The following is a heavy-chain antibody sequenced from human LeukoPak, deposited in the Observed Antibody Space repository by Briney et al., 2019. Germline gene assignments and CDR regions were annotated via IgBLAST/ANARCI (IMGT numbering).Heavy chain of an antibody. Sequence: SSVKISCKASGYTFTSYVISWVRQAPGQGLEWMGWISAFNGKPNYAHKLQSRVTMTTDTSTSTAYMELRSLRSDDTAVYYCATSDYYDSSGYYYPILYFDYWGQGTLVTVSS. CDR1: GYTFTSYV. V-gene: IGHV1-18*01. CDR2: ISAFNGKP. J-gene: IGHJ4*02. CDR3: ATSDYYDSSGYYYPILYFDY. D-gene: IGHD3-22*01.